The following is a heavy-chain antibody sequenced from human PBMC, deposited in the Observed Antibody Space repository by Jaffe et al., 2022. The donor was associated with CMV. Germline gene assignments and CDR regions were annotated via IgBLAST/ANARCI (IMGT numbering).Heavy chain of an antibody. CDR2: INPNSGGT. D-gene: IGHD2-2*01. V-gene: IGHV1-2*04. CDR3: AREVVVPAAPGYSAGYMDV. J-gene: IGHJ6*03. Sequence: QVQLVQSGAEVKKPGASVKVSCKASGYTFTGYYMHWVRQAPGQGLEWMGWINPNSGGTNYAQKFQGWVTMTRDTSISTAYMELSRLRSDDTAVYYCAREVVVPAAPGYSAGYMDVWGKGTTVTVSS. CDR1: GYTFTGYY.